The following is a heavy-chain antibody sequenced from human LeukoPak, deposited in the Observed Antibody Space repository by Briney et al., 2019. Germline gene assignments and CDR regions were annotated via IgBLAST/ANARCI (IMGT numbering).Heavy chain of an antibody. CDR1: GFTLSSYS. J-gene: IGHJ4*02. D-gene: IGHD3-3*01. Sequence: GGSLRLSCAASGFTLSSYSMTWVRQAPGTGLEWVSSISSSSSYIYYADSVKGRFTISRDNAKNSLYLQMNSLRAEDTAVYYCARSPLYGSLYYFDYWGQGTLVTVSS. CDR3: ARSPLYGSLYYFDY. CDR2: ISSSSSYI. V-gene: IGHV3-21*01.